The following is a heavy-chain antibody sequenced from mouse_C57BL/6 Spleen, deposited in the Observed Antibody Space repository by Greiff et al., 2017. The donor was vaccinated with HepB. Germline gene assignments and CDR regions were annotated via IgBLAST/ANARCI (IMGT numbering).Heavy chain of an antibody. J-gene: IGHJ4*01. D-gene: IGHD1-1*01. CDR2: IYPGSGST. CDR3: ARSTVVADAMDY. V-gene: IGHV1-55*01. Sequence: QVQLQQSGAELVKPGASVKMSCKASGYTFTSYWITWVKQRPGQGLEWIGDIYPGSGSTNYNEKFKSKATLTVDTSSSTAYMQLSSLTSEDSAVYYCARSTVVADAMDYWGQGTSVTVSS. CDR1: GYTFTSYW.